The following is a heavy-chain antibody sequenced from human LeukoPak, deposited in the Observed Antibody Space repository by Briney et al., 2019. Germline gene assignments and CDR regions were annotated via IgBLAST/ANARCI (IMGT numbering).Heavy chain of an antibody. D-gene: IGHD2-2*01. Sequence: GGSLRLSCSASGFTSSSYAMHWVRQAPGKGLEYVSAISSNGGSTYYADSVKGRFTISRDNSKNTLYLQMSSLRAEDTAVYYCVAHCSSTSCYLSFFDYWGQGTLVTVSS. CDR1: GFTSSSYA. J-gene: IGHJ4*02. CDR2: ISSNGGST. CDR3: VAHCSSTSCYLSFFDY. V-gene: IGHV3-64D*06.